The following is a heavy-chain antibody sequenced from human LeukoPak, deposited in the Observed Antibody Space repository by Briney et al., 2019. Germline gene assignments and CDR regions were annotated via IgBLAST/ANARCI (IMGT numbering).Heavy chain of an antibody. CDR2: INHSGST. CDR1: GGSFSGYY. V-gene: IGHV4-34*01. Sequence: PSETLSLTCAVYGGSFSGYYWSWIRQPPGKGLEWIGEINHSGSTNYNPSLKSRVTISVDTSKNQYSLKLSSVTAADTAVYYCARHPHRAAWFDPWGQGTLVTVSS. D-gene: IGHD3-10*01. J-gene: IGHJ5*02. CDR3: ARHPHRAAWFDP.